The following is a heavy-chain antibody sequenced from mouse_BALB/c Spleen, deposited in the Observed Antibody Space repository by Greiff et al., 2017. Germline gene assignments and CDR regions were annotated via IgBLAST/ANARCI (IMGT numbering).Heavy chain of an antibody. D-gene: IGHD2-4*01. CDR3: AREGFYDYGQGFAY. CDR1: GYSITSGYY. CDR2: ISYDGSN. V-gene: IGHV3-6*02. Sequence: EVKLQESGPGLVKPSQSLSLTCSVTGYSITSGYYWNWIRQFPGNKLEWMGYISYDGSNNYNPSLKNRISITRDTSKNQFFLKLNSVTTEDTATYYCAREGFYDYGQGFAYWGQGTLVTVSA. J-gene: IGHJ3*01.